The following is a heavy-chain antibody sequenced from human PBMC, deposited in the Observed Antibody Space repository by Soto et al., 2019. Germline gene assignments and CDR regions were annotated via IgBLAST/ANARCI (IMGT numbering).Heavy chain of an antibody. D-gene: IGHD2-2*01. CDR1: GFTFNNYG. CDR3: AKDLAPGSDYYGMDV. CDR2: ISSDGRNK. J-gene: IGHJ6*02. V-gene: IGHV3-30*18. Sequence: QVQLVESGGGVVQPGRSLRLSCAASGFTFNNYGMHWDRQAPGKGLEWVAVISSDGRNKYSADSVKGRFTISRDNSKNTLYLQMSSLRAEDTAVYYCAKDLAPGSDYYGMDVWGQGTPVTVSS.